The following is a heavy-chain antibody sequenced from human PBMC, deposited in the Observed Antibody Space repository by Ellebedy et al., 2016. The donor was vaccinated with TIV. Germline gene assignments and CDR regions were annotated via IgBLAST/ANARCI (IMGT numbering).Heavy chain of an antibody. V-gene: IGHV4-39*01. CDR2: IFYTGNT. CDR3: ARHLRGATIYFDF. Sequence: MPSETLSLTCTVSGGSISNSGFYWAWIRQPPGKGLEWIASIFYTGNTYYNPSLKSRVTISVDTSKNQFSLILSSVTAADAAVFYCARHLRGATIYFDFWGQGTTVTVSS. CDR1: GGSISNSGFY. D-gene: IGHD1-26*01. J-gene: IGHJ4*02.